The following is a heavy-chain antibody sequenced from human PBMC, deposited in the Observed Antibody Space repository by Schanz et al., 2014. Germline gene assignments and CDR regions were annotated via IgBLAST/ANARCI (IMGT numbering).Heavy chain of an antibody. V-gene: IGHV4-4*07. J-gene: IGHJ4*02. CDR3: ARVSRGGVFDF. CDR2: IFTGGSS. CDR1: GDSMKSHY. D-gene: IGHD3-3*01. Sequence: QVQLRESGPRLVKPSETLSLNCTVSGDSMKSHYWTWIRQPAGQGLEWVGRIFTGGSSDYNRSFKSRITISLDPSKNYLSLNLNSVTAADTAFYFCARVSRGGVFDFWGPGILVTVSS.